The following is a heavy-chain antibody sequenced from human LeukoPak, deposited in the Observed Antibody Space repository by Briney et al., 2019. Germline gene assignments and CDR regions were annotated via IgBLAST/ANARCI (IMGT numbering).Heavy chain of an antibody. D-gene: IGHD2-15*01. J-gene: IGHJ4*02. CDR3: ARIARLAYGSYYY. CDR1: GGSLSGYY. Sequence: PSETLSFTCAVYGGSLSGYYWTWIRQPPGKGLEWIGEISHSGSTNYNSSLKSRVTISIDMSKNQFSLKLSSVTAADTAVYYCARIARLAYGSYYYWGQGTLVTVSS. V-gene: IGHV4-34*01. CDR2: ISHSGST.